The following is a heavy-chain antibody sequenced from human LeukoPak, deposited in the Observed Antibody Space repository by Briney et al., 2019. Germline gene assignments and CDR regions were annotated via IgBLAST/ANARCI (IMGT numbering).Heavy chain of an antibody. D-gene: IGHD2-15*01. V-gene: IGHV3-33*01. CDR3: TRGPRPLRYCSGGSCPSYYSGMDV. J-gene: IGHJ6*02. CDR1: GFTFRTYG. Sequence: PGTSLRLSCAASGFTFRTYGMHWVRQAPGKGLEWVAVIWYDGSEKYYVDSVKGRFTISRDNSQNTLYLQMNSLRVEDTAVYSCTRGPRPLRYCSGGSCPSYYSGMDVWGQGTTVTVSS. CDR2: IWYDGSEK.